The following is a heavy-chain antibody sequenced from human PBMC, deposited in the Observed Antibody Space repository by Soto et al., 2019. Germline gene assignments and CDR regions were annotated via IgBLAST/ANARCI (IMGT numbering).Heavy chain of an antibody. CDR2: INAGNGNT. V-gene: IGHV1-3*01. D-gene: IGHD2-8*01. Sequence: ASVKVSCKASGYTFTSYAMHWVRQAPGQRLEWMGWINAGNGNTKYSQKFQGRVTITRDTSASTAYMELSSLRSEDTAVYYCARDRVLMVYAMYYWRHATLVSVS. CDR1: GYTFTSYA. J-gene: IGHJ4*01. CDR3: ARDRVLMVYAMYY.